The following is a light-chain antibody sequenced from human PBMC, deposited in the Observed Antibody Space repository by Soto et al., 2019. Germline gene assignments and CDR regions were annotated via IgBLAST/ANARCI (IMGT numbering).Light chain of an antibody. CDR3: CSYAGTYTFV. CDR1: SSDVGGYNY. Sequence: QSALTQPRSVSGSPGQSVTISCTGTSSDVGGYNYVSWYQQRPDKAPQLLIYDVTKRPSGVPDRFSGSKSDNTASLTISGLQAEDEADYYCCSYAGTYTFVFGTGTKLTVL. V-gene: IGLV2-11*01. CDR2: DVT. J-gene: IGLJ1*01.